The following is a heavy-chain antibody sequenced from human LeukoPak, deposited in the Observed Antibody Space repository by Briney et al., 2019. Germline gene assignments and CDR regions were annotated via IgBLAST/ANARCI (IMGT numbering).Heavy chain of an antibody. CDR3: ARGVVIAPQTFDY. CDR2: IYYSGST. V-gene: IGHV4-39*07. D-gene: IGHD2-21*01. J-gene: IGHJ4*02. CDR1: GGSISSSNYY. Sequence: SETLSLTCTVSGGSISSSNYYWGWIRQPPGKGLDWIRKIYYSGSTYYNPSFKSRLTISVDTSKTQFSLNLSSVTAADTAVYYCARGVVIAPQTFDYWGQGTLVTVSS.